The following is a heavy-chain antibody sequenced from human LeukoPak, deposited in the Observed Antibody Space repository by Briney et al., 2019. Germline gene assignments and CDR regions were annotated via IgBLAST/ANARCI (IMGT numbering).Heavy chain of an antibody. CDR3: ATASSHSSGWSHYGMDV. CDR1: GGSTSSDY. D-gene: IGHD6-19*01. CDR2: VYNSGDT. V-gene: IGHV4-59*08. Sequence: SETLSLTCTVSGGSTSSDYWSWIRQSPGKGLEWVGYVYNSGDTGKNPSLKSRVTISVDTSKNQFSLKLNSVTAADTAVYYCATASSHSSGWSHYGMDVWGQGTTVTVSS. J-gene: IGHJ6*02.